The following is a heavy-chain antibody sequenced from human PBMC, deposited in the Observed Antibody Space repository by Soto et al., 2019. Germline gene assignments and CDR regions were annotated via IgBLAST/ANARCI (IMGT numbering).Heavy chain of an antibody. Sequence: QVPLVQSGGEVKKPGASVRVSCKASGYPFISYGISWVRQATGQGPEWMGWVSGHNGNTYYAQKFQGRVTLTTDTSTNTADMELRSLRSDDTAVYYCARGTIVERPYFYMDVWGKGTTVTVSS. J-gene: IGHJ6*03. CDR2: VSGHNGNT. D-gene: IGHD2-15*01. CDR3: ARGTIVERPYFYMDV. V-gene: IGHV1-18*01. CDR1: GYPFISYG.